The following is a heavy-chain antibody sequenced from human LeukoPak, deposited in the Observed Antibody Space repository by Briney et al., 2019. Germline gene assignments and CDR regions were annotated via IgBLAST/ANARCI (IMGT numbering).Heavy chain of an antibody. CDR3: VRHEYYYYYYMDV. J-gene: IGHJ6*03. Sequence: SETLSLTCTVSGGSISSYYWSWIRQPPGKGLEWIGYIYSSGSTNYNPSLKSRVTISADTSKNQFTLKLSSVTAADTVVYYCVRHEYYYYYYMDVWGKGTTVTVSS. CDR1: GGSISSYY. CDR2: IYSSGST. V-gene: IGHV4-4*09.